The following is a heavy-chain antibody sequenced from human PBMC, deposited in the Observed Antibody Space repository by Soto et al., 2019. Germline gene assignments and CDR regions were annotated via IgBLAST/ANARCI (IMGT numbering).Heavy chain of an antibody. Sequence: QVQLHESGPGLVKPSQTLSLTCTVAGGSIRSGDYYWSWIRQPPGKGLEWIGYIYYSGSTYYNPALKTRVTLXVXTXXHQSSLKLISVTAADTAVYFCARGGYYDSSGYYPYWGQGTLVTVSS. CDR2: IYYSGST. CDR3: ARGGYYDSSGYYPY. V-gene: IGHV4-30-4*01. CDR1: GGSIRSGDYY. D-gene: IGHD3-22*01. J-gene: IGHJ4*02.